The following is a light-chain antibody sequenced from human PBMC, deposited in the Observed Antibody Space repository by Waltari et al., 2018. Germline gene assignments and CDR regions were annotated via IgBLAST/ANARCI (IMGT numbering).Light chain of an antibody. J-gene: IGKJ3*01. CDR1: QSVSSNY. CDR3: QQFGSLPFT. V-gene: IGKV3-20*01. Sequence: SPGERATLSCRASQSVSSNYLAWYQQKPGQAPRLLIYDASSRATGIPDRFSGSGSGTDFTLSISRLEPEDFAVYYCQQFGSLPFTFGPGTKVDIK. CDR2: DAS.